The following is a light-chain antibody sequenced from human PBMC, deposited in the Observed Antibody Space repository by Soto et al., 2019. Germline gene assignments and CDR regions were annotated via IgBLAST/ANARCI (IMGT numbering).Light chain of an antibody. J-gene: IGKJ1*01. CDR3: QQHGTSPPSWT. Sequence: ETVLTQSPGTLSLSPGERATLFCRASQSVSNNYLAWYQQKPGQAPRLLIYGASSRATGIPDRFSGSGSGTDFSITISRLEPEDSAVYYCQQHGTSPPSWTFGQGTKVEIK. CDR2: GAS. CDR1: QSVSNNY. V-gene: IGKV3-20*01.